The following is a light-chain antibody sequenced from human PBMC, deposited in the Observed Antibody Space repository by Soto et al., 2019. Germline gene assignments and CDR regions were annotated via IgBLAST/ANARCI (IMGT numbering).Light chain of an antibody. Sequence: DIQISHSPSALAAYVGDRVTITCRARQSITRWLAWYQQPPGKAPKLLIYDASTLETGVPSRFSGSGSGTEFTLTISSLQPDDFATYYCQQYNSYWTFGQGTKVDIK. J-gene: IGKJ1*01. CDR2: DAS. CDR1: QSITRW. CDR3: QQYNSYWT. V-gene: IGKV1-5*01.